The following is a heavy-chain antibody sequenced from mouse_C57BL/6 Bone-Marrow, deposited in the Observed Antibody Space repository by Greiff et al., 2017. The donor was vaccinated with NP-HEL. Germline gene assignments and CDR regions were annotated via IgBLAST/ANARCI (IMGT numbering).Heavy chain of an antibody. D-gene: IGHD2-5*01. CDR3: ASGGSNYFYYAMDY. Sequence: QVQLQQPGAELVKPGASVKLSCKASGYTFTSYWMQWVKQRPGQGLEWIGEIDPSDSYTNYNQTFKGKATLTVDTSSSTAYMQLSIRTSDDSAVYYCASGGSNYFYYAMDYWGQGTSVTVSS. CDR1: GYTFTSYW. J-gene: IGHJ4*01. CDR2: IDPSDSYT. V-gene: IGHV1-50*01.